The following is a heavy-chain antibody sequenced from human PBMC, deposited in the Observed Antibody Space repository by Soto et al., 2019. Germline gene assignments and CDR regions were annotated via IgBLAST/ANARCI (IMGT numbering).Heavy chain of an antibody. CDR1: GGTFSTSA. CDR3: ARTQFEDPTFGGVKNIVEAYGMDV. Sequence: QVQLVQSGAEVKKSGSSLKVSCRASGGTFSTSAISWVRQAPGQGLEWMGGIIPVSGTANYAQKFQARVTITADESTRTAYMELSSLRSEDTAVYFCARTQFEDPTFGGVKNIVEAYGMDVWGHGTAVTVSS. V-gene: IGHV1-69*01. D-gene: IGHD3-16*01. J-gene: IGHJ6*02. CDR2: IIPVSGTA.